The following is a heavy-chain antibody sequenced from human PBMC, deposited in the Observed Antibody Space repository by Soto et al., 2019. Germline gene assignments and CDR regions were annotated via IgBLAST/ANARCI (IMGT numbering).Heavy chain of an antibody. V-gene: IGHV4-34*01. CDR2: INHSGST. CDR1: GRSFSGYY. J-gene: IGHJ4*02. CDR3: ARDYYDSSGRPTIDY. D-gene: IGHD3-22*01. Sequence: PSETLSLTCAVYGRSFSGYYWSWIRQPPGKGLEWIGEINHSGSTNYNPSLKSRVTISVDTSKNQFSLKLSSVTAADTAVYYCARDYYDSSGRPTIDYWGQGTLVTVSS.